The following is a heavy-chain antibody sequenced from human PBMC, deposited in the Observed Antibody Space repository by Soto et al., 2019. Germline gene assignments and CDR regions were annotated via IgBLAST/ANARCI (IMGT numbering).Heavy chain of an antibody. V-gene: IGHV1-46*01. J-gene: IGHJ2*01. D-gene: IGHD4-4*01. CDR2: THPGGVST. CDR3: ARESNRDNGGYWYFDL. Sequence: QVQLVQSGAEVKKPGASVEVSCKASGYTFTTYYIHWVRHAPGQGLEWLGVTHPGGVSTRYAQKLQDRVTIPSDTSTSNVYMDLNSLRAEDKAGDCSARESNRDNGGYWYFDLWGRSTLVNLS. CDR1: GYTFTTYY.